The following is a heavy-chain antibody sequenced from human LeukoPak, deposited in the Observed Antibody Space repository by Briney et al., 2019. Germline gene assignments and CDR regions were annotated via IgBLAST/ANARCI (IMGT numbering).Heavy chain of an antibody. CDR1: GGSISSYY. CDR3: ARDAGHQLSRRNYYAMDV. CDR2: MYYRGST. D-gene: IGHD1-1*01. V-gene: IGHV4-39*07. Sequence: KASETLSLTCTVSGGSISSYYWGWVRQPPGKGLEWIGSMYYRGSTYYNPSLKSRVTISVDTSKNQFSLKLSSVTAADTAVYYCARDAGHQLSRRNYYAMDVWGQGTTVTVSS. J-gene: IGHJ6*02.